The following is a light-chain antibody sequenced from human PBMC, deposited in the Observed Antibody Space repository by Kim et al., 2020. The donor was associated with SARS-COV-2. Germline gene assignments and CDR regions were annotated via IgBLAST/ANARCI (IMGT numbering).Light chain of an antibody. CDR2: GQN. CDR3: SSRDSSGNRV. CDR1: SLRSYY. V-gene: IGLV3-19*01. J-gene: IGLJ3*02. Sequence: VALGQTVRITCQGDSLRSYYASWYRQKPGQAPVLVIYGQNNRPSGIPDRFSGSSSGNTASLTITGAQAEDEADYYCSSRDSSGNRVFGGGTKVTVL.